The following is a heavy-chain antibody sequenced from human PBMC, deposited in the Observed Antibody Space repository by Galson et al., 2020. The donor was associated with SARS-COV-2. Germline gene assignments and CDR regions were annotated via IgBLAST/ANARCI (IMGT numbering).Heavy chain of an antibody. V-gene: IGHV2-70*11. D-gene: IGHD3-22*01. Sequence: RESGPTLVKPTQTLTLTCTFSGFSLSTSGMCVSWIRQPPGKALEWLARIDWDDDKYYSTSLKTRLTISKDTSKNQVVLTMTNMDPVDTATYYCARDYYDSSGYYVIAAFDIWGQGTMVTVSS. CDR2: IDWDDDK. CDR3: ARDYYDSSGYYVIAAFDI. J-gene: IGHJ3*02. CDR1: GFSLSTSGMC.